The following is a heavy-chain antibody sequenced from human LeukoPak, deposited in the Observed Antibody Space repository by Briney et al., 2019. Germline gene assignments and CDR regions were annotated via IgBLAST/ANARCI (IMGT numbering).Heavy chain of an antibody. CDR3: ARDTETRYYDSSGSFDY. Sequence: GGSLRLSCAASGFTFSDQSMNWVRQAPGKGLEWVAVISYDGSNKYYADSVKGRFTISRDNSKNTLYLQMNSLRAEDTAVYYCARDTETRYYDSSGSFDYWGQGTLVTVSS. D-gene: IGHD3-22*01. CDR2: ISYDGSNK. J-gene: IGHJ4*02. CDR1: GFTFSDQS. V-gene: IGHV3-30*03.